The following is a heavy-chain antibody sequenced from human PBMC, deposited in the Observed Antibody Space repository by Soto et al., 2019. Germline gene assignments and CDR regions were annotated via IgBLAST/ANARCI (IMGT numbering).Heavy chain of an antibody. D-gene: IGHD6-19*01. Sequence: QVQLVQSGAEVKKPGSSVKVSCKASGGTFSSYAISWVRQAPGQGLEWLGGIIPIFGTANYAQKFQGRVTITAAESTSTAYMELSSLRSEYTAVYYCARDLDSSCQDGPPYWYFDLWGRGTLVTVSS. CDR2: IIPIFGTA. V-gene: IGHV1-69*12. CDR3: ARDLDSSCQDGPPYWYFDL. CDR1: GGTFSSYA. J-gene: IGHJ2*01.